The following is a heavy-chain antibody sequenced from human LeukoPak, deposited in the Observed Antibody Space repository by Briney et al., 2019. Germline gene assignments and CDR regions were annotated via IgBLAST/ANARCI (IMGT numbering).Heavy chain of an antibody. CDR2: IRSKANSYAT. V-gene: IGHV3-73*01. J-gene: IGHJ6*02. D-gene: IGHD2-2*01. CDR3: SCYPSKAYGMDV. Sequence: GGSLRLSCAASGFTFSGSAMHWVRQASGKGLEWVGRIRSKANSYATAYAASVKGRFTISRDDSKNTAYLQMNSLKTEDTAVYYCSCYPSKAYGMDVWGQGTTVTVSS. CDR1: GFTFSGSA.